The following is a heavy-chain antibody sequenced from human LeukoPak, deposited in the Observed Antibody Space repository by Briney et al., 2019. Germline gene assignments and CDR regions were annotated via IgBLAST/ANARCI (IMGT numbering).Heavy chain of an antibody. CDR1: GYTLTELS. CDR3: GSAVPAAQHIYYYYYMDV. V-gene: IGHV1-24*01. Sequence: ASVKLSCKVSGYTLTELSMHWVRQAPGKGLEWVGGLDPEDGETIYAQKFQGRVTMTEDTSTDTAYMELSSLRSEDTAVYYCGSAVPAAQHIYYYYYMDVWGKGTTVTVSS. J-gene: IGHJ6*03. D-gene: IGHD2-2*01. CDR2: LDPEDGET.